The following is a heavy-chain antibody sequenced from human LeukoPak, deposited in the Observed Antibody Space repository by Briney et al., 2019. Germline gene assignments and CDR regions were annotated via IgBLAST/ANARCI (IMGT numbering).Heavy chain of an antibody. CDR3: AKIGANVGF. D-gene: IGHD4/OR15-4a*01. CDR1: GFTLSSYA. Sequence: PGGSLRLSCAASGFTLSSYAMSWVRQAPGEGLDWVSSINGGGGSTYYADSVKGRFTISRDNSKNTLYLQMNSLRAEDTAVYYCAKIGANVGFWGQGTLVTVSS. V-gene: IGHV3-23*01. CDR2: INGGGGST. J-gene: IGHJ4*02.